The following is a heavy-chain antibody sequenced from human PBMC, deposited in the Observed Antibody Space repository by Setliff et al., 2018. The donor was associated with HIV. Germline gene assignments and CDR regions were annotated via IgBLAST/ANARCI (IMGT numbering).Heavy chain of an antibody. CDR2: IYYSGST. J-gene: IGHJ5*02. CDR3: ASRVYYYDSSGYLREEGFVP. V-gene: IGHV4-39*01. CDR1: GGSISNSRYY. Sequence: SETLSLTCTVSGGSISNSRYYWSWIRQPPGKGLEWIGSIYYSGSTYYNPSLKSRVTISVDTSKNQFSLKLSSVTAADAAVYYCASRVYYYDSSGYLREEGFVPWGQGTLVTVSS. D-gene: IGHD3-22*01.